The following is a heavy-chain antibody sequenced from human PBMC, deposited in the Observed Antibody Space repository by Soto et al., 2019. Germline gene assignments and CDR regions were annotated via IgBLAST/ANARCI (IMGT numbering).Heavy chain of an antibody. D-gene: IGHD2-21*01. Sequence: SLILSCAASGFTFSNYGMHLVRQAPGKGLEWVAVIWYDGNNKYYADSVKGRFTISRDNSNNTLYVQMTSLRAEDTAVYYCARGLHSLFDYWGQGTLVTVSS. CDR3: ARGLHSLFDY. J-gene: IGHJ4*02. V-gene: IGHV3-33*01. CDR1: GFTFSNYG. CDR2: IWYDGNNK.